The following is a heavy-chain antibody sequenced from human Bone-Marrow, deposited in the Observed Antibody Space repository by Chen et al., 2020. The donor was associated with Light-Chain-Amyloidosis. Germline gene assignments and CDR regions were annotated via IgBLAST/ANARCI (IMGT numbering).Heavy chain of an antibody. CDR3: ARPCLESGGY. V-gene: IGHV3-48*04. Sequence: EVQLVESGGGLVQPGGSLRLSCAASGFTFSSYSMNWVRQAPGKGLEWVSYISSSSNTIYYADSVKGRFTISRDNAKNSQFLQRNSLRADDTALYYCARPCLESGGYWGQGTLVTVSS. CDR2: ISSSSNTI. J-gene: IGHJ4*02. D-gene: IGHD3-3*01. CDR1: GFTFSSYS.